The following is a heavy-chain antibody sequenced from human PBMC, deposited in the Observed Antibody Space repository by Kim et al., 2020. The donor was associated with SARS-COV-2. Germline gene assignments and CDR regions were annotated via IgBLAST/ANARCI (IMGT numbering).Heavy chain of an antibody. D-gene: IGHD6-6*01. CDR1: GGSISSSSYY. J-gene: IGHJ4*02. CDR3: ARVAAARRFDY. V-gene: IGHV4-39*01. CDR2: IYYSGST. Sequence: SETLSLTCTVSGGSISSSSYYWGWIRQPPGKGLEGIGSIYYSGSTYYNSSLKSRVTISVETSKTQFSRKLSSVTAAATAVYYCARVAAARRFDYWGQGTLGTVSS.